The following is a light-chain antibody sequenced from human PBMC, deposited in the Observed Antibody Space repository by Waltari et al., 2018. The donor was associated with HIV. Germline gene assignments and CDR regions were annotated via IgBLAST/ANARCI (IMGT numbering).Light chain of an antibody. J-gene: IGLJ3*02. CDR1: SSNIGSNT. Sequence: QSVLTQPPSASGTPGQRVTISCSGSSSNIGSNTVNWYQQLPGTAPKLLIYSKNQRPAGVPDRFSGSKSGTSASLAISGLQSEDEADYYCAAWDDSLNGRARVFGGGTKLTVL. CDR2: SKN. V-gene: IGLV1-44*01. CDR3: AAWDDSLNGRARV.